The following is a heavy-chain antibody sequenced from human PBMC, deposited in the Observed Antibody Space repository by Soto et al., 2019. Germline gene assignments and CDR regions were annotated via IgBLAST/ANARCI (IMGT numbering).Heavy chain of an antibody. J-gene: IGHJ4*02. V-gene: IGHV3-23*01. CDR3: AKDREYSSGYYYY. CDR1: GFTFSSYA. CDR2: ISGSGGST. Sequence: GGSLRLSCAASGFTFSSYAMSWVRQAPGKGLEWVSDISGSGGSTYYADSVKGRFTISRDNSKNTLYLQMNSLRAEDTAVYYCAKDREYSSGYYYYWGQGTLVTVSS. D-gene: IGHD3-22*01.